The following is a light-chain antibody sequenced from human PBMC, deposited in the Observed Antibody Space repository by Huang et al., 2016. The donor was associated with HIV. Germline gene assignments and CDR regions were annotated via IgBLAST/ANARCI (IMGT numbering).Light chain of an antibody. CDR3: QQYDGLPPWT. V-gene: IGKV1-33*01. CDR1: KDINKF. Sequence: DIQMTQSPSSLSPSVGDRVTITCQASKDINKFLNWYQQRPGKAPRLLIYDASNLETGVPSRLSGSGSGTDFTFTISSLQPEDVATYYCQQYDGLPPWTFGQGTKVEIK. CDR2: DAS. J-gene: IGKJ1*01.